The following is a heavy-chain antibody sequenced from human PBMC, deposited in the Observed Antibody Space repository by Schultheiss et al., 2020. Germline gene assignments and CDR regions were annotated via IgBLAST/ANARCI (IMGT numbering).Heavy chain of an antibody. V-gene: IGHV1-8*01. CDR3: ASGIAAASYYYYGMDV. J-gene: IGHJ6*02. Sequence: ASVKVSCKASGYTFTSYDINWVRQATGQGLEWMGWMNPNSGNTGYAQKFQGRVTMTRSTSISTAYMELSSLRSEDTAVYYCASGIAAASYYYYGMDVWGQGTTVTVSS. CDR2: MNPNSGNT. D-gene: IGHD6-13*01. CDR1: GYTFTSYD.